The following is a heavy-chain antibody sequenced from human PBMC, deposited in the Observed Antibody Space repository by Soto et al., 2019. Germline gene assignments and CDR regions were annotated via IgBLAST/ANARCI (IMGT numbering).Heavy chain of an antibody. CDR1: GFTVSTYG. CDR3: TGEVASGY. Sequence: QVQLVESGGGVVQPGRSLSLSCAVSGFTVSTYGMHWVRQAPGKGLEWVAVISRDGGTKYYADSVKGRFTISRDNSRNTLFLEMNSLIGDDMAVYYCTGEVASGYWGQGTLVTVSS. J-gene: IGHJ4*02. CDR2: ISRDGGTK. D-gene: IGHD2-8*02. V-gene: IGHV3-30*03.